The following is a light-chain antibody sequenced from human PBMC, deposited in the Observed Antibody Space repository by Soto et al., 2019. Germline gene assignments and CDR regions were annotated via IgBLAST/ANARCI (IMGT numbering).Light chain of an antibody. Sequence: QSALTQPASVSGSPGQSITISCTGTSSDVGGYNYVSWYQHNPGKALKLMMYDVNNRPSGVSNRFSGSKSGNAASLTISGLQAEDEADYFCKSYTSSSTYVFGTGTKVTVL. J-gene: IGLJ1*01. CDR3: KSYTSSSTYV. V-gene: IGLV2-14*03. CDR1: SSDVGGYNY. CDR2: DVN.